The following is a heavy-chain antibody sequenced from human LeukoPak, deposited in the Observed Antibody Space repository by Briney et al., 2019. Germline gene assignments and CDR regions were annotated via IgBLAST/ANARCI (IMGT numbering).Heavy chain of an antibody. CDR3: ARDIRQYGLGTCFDP. CDR1: GGSVSSGSYY. D-gene: IGHD6-19*01. V-gene: IGHV4-61*01. Sequence: SETLSLTCTVSGGSVSSGSYYWSWIRQPPGKGLEWIGYIYYIGSTNYKPALNSRVSISVDTSKNQFSLKLRFVTAADTAVYYCARDIRQYGLGTCFDPWGQGTLVTVSS. CDR2: IYYIGST. J-gene: IGHJ5*02.